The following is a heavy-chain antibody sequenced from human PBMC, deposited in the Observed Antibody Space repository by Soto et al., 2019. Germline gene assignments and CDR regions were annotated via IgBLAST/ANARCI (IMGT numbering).Heavy chain of an antibody. CDR3: ARGPYDSSGYYYVNNWFDP. J-gene: IGHJ5*02. Sequence: SETLSLTCTVSGGSISSYYWSWIRQPPGKGLEWIGYIYHSGSTNYNPSLKSRVTISVDTSKNQFSLKLSSVTAADTAVYYCARGPYDSSGYYYVNNWFDPWGQGTLVTVSS. CDR1: GGSISSYY. D-gene: IGHD3-22*01. CDR2: IYHSGST. V-gene: IGHV4-59*01.